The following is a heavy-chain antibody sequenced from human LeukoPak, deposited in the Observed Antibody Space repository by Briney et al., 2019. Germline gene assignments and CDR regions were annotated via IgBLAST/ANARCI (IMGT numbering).Heavy chain of an antibody. CDR2: IWYDGSNK. Sequence: GGSLRLSCAASGFTFSSYGMHWVRQAPGKGLEWVAVIWYDGSNKYYADSVKGRFTISRDNSKNTLYLQMNSLRAGDTAVYYCAKPPLVYCSSTSCHYFDFWGQGTLVTVSS. J-gene: IGHJ4*02. CDR3: AKPPLVYCSSTSCHYFDF. D-gene: IGHD2-2*01. CDR1: GFTFSSYG. V-gene: IGHV3-30*02.